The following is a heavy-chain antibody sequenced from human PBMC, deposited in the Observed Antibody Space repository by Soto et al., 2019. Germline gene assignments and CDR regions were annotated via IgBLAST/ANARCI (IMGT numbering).Heavy chain of an antibody. CDR2: INSDGSST. J-gene: IGHJ4*02. Sequence: GGSLRLSCAASGFTFSSYWMHWVRQAPGKGLVWVSRINSDGSSTSYAESVKGRFTISRDNAKNTLYLQMNSLRAEETAVYYCAGAARPYYFDYWGQGTLVTVSS. CDR1: GFTFSSYW. CDR3: AGAARPYYFDY. D-gene: IGHD6-6*01. V-gene: IGHV3-74*01.